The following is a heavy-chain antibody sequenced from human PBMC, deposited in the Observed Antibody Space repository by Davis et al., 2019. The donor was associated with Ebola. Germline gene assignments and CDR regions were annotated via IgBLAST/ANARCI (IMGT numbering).Heavy chain of an antibody. Sequence: GESLKISCAASGFTFINAWMNWVRQSPGKGLEWVGRFKGRADDGTTDYAAPVKGRFSISRDDSENTLYLQMNSLTAEDTALYYCAKDRQSFRYSAIDSWGQGTVVTVSS. D-gene: IGHD3-16*02. J-gene: IGHJ4*02. CDR3: AKDRQSFRYSAIDS. CDR2: FKGRADDGTT. CDR1: GFTFINAW. V-gene: IGHV3-15*01.